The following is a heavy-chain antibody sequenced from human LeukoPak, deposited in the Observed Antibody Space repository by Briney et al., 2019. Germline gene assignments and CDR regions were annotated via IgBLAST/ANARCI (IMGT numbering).Heavy chain of an antibody. V-gene: IGHV1-69*04. D-gene: IGHD6-13*01. CDR2: IIPIFGIA. CDR1: GGTFSSYA. CDR3: ARIIVAAGSDY. Sequence: SVKVSCKASGGTFSSYAISWVRQAPGQGLEWMGRIIPIFGIANYAQKFQGRVAITADKSTGTAYMELSSLRSEDTAVYYCARIIVAAGSDYWGQGTLVTVSS. J-gene: IGHJ4*02.